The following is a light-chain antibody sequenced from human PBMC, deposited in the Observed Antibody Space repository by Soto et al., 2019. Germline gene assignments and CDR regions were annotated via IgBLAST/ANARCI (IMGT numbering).Light chain of an antibody. J-gene: IGKJ2*01. CDR1: QSVDNL. V-gene: IGKV3-11*01. CDR3: QQRSNWPRYT. Sequence: EIVLTQSPATLSLSPGERATLSCRASQSVDNLLAWYQQKPGQAPRLLIYDASNRATGIPARFSGSGSGTDFTLTISSLEPEDFAVYYCQQRSNWPRYTFGQGTKLEIK. CDR2: DAS.